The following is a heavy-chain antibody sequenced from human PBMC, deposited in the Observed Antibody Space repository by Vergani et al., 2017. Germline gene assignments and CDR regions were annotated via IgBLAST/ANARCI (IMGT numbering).Heavy chain of an antibody. D-gene: IGHD2-2*01. V-gene: IGHV1-18*01. CDR3: ARDLGYQLLPLGTDY. CDR1: GYTFTNYG. CDR2: ISAYNGNT. J-gene: IGHJ4*02. Sequence: QVQLVQSGAEVKKPGASVKVSCKASGYTFTNYGFSWVRQAPGQGLEWMGWISAYNGNTNYAQKLQGRVTMTTETSTSTAYMELRSLRSDDTAVYYCARDLGYQLLPLGTDYWGQGTLVTVSS.